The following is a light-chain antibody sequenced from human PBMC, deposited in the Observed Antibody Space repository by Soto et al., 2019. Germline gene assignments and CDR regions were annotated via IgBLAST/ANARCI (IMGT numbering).Light chain of an antibody. CDR3: QQYDTRCT. V-gene: IGKV3-11*01. J-gene: IGKJ1*01. CDR1: QSINRH. CDR2: DAS. Sequence: EIVLTQSPATLSLSPGERATLSCRASQSINRHLAWYQQKPGQAPRLLILDASDRATGIPARFSGSGSGTDFTLTISSLQTDDFATYYCQQYDTRCTFGQGTKVEVK.